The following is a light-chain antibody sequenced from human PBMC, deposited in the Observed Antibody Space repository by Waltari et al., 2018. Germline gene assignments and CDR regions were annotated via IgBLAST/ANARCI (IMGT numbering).Light chain of an antibody. J-gene: IGKJ4*01. CDR2: GVS. V-gene: IGKV3-20*01. CDR3: YHHDYSLT. CDR1: QSLGGNY. Sequence: TVLTQSPGTLSLSPGERATLSCRASQSLGGNYLVWYQQKPGQPPRRLIYGVSRRATGVPDRCSGRGSGTDFTLTITRLEPEDFAVYYCYHHDYSLTFGGGTKVEI.